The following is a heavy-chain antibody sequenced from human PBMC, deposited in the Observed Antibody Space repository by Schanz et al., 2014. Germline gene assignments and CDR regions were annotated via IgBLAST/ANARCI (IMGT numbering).Heavy chain of an antibody. D-gene: IGHD2-21*01. Sequence: VQLVESGGGVVQPGGSLRLSCAASGITFSGYSMNWVRQAPGKGLEWLSHISGSGGDSVDYADSVKGRFTISRDNTRNSLYLQMNSLRVDDTAVYYCAREFVNWGQGTLVTVSS. V-gene: IGHV3-48*04. CDR1: GITFSGYS. CDR3: AREFVN. CDR2: ISGSGGDSV. J-gene: IGHJ1*01.